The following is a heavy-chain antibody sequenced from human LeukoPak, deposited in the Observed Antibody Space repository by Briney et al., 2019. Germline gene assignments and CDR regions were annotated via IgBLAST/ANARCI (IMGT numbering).Heavy chain of an antibody. CDR1: GGSISSGGYY. CDR2: IYYSGST. V-gene: IGHV4-31*03. CDR3: ARDPHNWNGPSRYYYYGMDV. J-gene: IGHJ6*02. D-gene: IGHD1-1*01. Sequence: KTSETLSLTCTVSGGSISSGGYYWSWIRQHPGKGLEWIGYIYYSGSTYYNPSLKSRVTISVDTSKNQFSLKLSSVTAADTAVYYCARDPHNWNGPSRYYYYGMDVWGQGTTVTVSS.